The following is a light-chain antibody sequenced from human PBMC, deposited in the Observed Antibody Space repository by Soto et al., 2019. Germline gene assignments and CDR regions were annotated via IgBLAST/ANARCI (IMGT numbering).Light chain of an antibody. Sequence: QSALTQPASVSGSPGQSITIACTGTSSDVGGYNYVSWFQQHPGKAPKLMISEVSNRPSGVSNRFSASKSGNTASLTISGLQSEDEATYYCSSYSSSSTLDFGTGTKVTVL. CDR1: SSDVGGYNY. CDR2: EVS. V-gene: IGLV2-14*01. CDR3: SSYSSSSTLD. J-gene: IGLJ1*01.